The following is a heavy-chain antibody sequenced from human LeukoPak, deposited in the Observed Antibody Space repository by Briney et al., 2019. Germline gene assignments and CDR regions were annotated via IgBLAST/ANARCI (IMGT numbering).Heavy chain of an antibody. D-gene: IGHD5-12*01. CDR1: GGSISSGGYY. CDR3: ARESSGYDRYFDY. CDR2: IYYSGST. V-gene: IGHV4-31*03. J-gene: IGHJ4*02. Sequence: SETLSLTCTVSGGSISSGGYYWSWIRQHPGKGLEWIGNIYYSGSTYYNPSLKSRVTISVDTSKNQFSLKLSSVTAADTAVYYCARESSGYDRYFDYWGQGTLVTVSS.